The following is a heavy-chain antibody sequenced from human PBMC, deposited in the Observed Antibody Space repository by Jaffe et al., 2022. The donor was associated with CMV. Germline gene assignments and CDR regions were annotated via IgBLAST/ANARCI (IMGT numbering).Heavy chain of an antibody. CDR1: GFTFSSYA. V-gene: IGHV3-23*04. J-gene: IGHJ4*02. CDR2: ISGSSGST. CDR3: VKGTRGSGSYHFDY. D-gene: IGHD1-26*01. Sequence: EVQLVESGGGLVQPGGSLRLSCAASGFTFSSYAMSWVRQAPGKGLEWVSTISGSSGSTYNADSVKGRFTISRDNSKNTLDLQMSSLRAEDTALYYCVKGTRGSGSYHFDYWGRGTLVTVSS.